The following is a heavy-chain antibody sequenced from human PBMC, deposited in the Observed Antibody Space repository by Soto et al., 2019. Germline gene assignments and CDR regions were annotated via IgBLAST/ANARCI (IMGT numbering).Heavy chain of an antibody. J-gene: IGHJ4*02. CDR1: GFTFSRHA. D-gene: IGHD3-22*01. V-gene: IGHV3-23*01. CDR2: ISGSGSST. Sequence: EVQLLESGGGLVQPGGSLRLSCAASGFTFSRHAMSWVRQAPGKGLEWVSTISGSGSSTYYAGSVRGRFTISRDNSKNTLYLQMNSLRADDTAVYYCARASGTTQWFPIDYWGQGTLVTVSS. CDR3: ARASGTTQWFPIDY.